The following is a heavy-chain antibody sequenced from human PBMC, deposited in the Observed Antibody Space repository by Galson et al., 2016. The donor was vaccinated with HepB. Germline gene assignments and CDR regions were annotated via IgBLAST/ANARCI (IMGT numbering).Heavy chain of an antibody. CDR3: SRVSSGLRGFDY. CDR2: ISLSSDYI. J-gene: IGHJ4*02. V-gene: IGHV3-21*01. D-gene: IGHD5-12*01. CDR1: GFTFSAYN. Sequence: SLRLSCAASGFTFSAYNMIWVRQAPGKGLEWVSSISLSSDYIYYADSLKGRFTISRDNAKNSLYLQMNSLRAEEPAVYFCSRVSSGLRGFDYWGQGTLVTVSS.